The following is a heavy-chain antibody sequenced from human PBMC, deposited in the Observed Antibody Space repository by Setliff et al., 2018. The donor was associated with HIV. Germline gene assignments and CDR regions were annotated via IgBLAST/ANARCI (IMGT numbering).Heavy chain of an antibody. J-gene: IGHJ3*02. D-gene: IGHD1-1*01. V-gene: IGHV3-23*01. CDR2: ISGTGADT. CDR1: GFTFSNQV. Sequence: GGSLRLSCAASGFTFSNQVMTWVRQAPGKGLEWVSSISGTGADTYYADSVKGRFAISRDNDKKYVFLQMNSLRPEDTALYFCAKDYGDGHNWGAFDISGQGTMVTVSS. CDR3: AKDYGDGHNWGAFDI.